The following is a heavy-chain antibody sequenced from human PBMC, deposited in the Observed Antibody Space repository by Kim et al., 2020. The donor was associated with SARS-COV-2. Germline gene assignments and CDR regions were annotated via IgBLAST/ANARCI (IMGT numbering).Heavy chain of an antibody. CDR3: ATERTTVTSAFDY. J-gene: IGHJ4*02. CDR2: ISGSGGST. Sequence: GGSLRLSCAASGFTFSNYAMSWVRQAPGKGLEWVSAISGSGGSTYYADSVKGRFTISRYNSKNTLYLQINSLRAEDTAVYYCATERTTVTSAFDYWGQGTLVTVSS. D-gene: IGHD4-17*01. V-gene: IGHV3-23*01. CDR1: GFTFSNYA.